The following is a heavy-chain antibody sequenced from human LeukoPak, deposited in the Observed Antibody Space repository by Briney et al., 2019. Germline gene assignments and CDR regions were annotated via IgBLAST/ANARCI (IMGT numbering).Heavy chain of an antibody. D-gene: IGHD2-15*01. CDR2: MKLDGSEE. J-gene: IGHJ4*02. V-gene: IGHV3-7*03. CDR1: GFIFSDYW. CDR3: ARDYCSGESCYDH. Sequence: GGSLRLSCAASGFIFSDYWMGWVRQAPGKGLEWVANMKLDGSEEYYLDSVKGRFIISRDNANNSLSLQMNSLRTEDTAVYYCARDYCSGESCYDHGGQGTLVTVSS.